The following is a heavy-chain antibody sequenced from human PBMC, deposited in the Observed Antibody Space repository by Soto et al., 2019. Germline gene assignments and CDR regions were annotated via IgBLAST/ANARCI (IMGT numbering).Heavy chain of an antibody. CDR3: ARGGQQQLVGSAHYYYYGMDV. D-gene: IGHD6-13*01. J-gene: IGHJ6*02. CDR2: INPSGDT. Sequence: GASVKVSCKASGDTFTSYYMHWVRQAPGQGLEWMGIINPSGDTIYAQKFQGRVTMTRDTSTSTVYMELRSLRSDDTAVYYCARGGQQQLVGSAHYYYYGMDVWGQGTTVTVS. CDR1: GDTFTSYY. V-gene: IGHV1-46*01.